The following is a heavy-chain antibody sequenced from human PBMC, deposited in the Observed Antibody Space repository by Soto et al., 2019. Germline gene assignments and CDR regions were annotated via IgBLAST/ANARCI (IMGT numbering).Heavy chain of an antibody. CDR2: ISGSGGST. CDR3: AKGDYYDSSGYPSSYFDY. J-gene: IGHJ4*02. Sequence: PGGSLRLSCAASGFTFSSYAMSWVRQSPGKGLEWVSAISGSGGSTYYADSVKGRFTISRDNSKNTLYLQMNSLRAEDTAVYYCAKGDYYDSSGYPSSYFDYWGQGTLVTVSS. CDR1: GFTFSSYA. D-gene: IGHD3-22*01. V-gene: IGHV3-23*01.